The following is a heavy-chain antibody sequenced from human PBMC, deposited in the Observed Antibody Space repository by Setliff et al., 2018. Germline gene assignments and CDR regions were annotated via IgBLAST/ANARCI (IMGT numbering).Heavy chain of an antibody. D-gene: IGHD2-8*01. V-gene: IGHV1-18*01. CDR1: GYTLINYG. CDR2: IGAYTGNT. J-gene: IGHJ4*01. Sequence: ASVKVSCKASGYTLINYGISWVRQAPGQGLEWMGWIGAYTGNTNYAQKFQGRVTMTTDTSTSKAYMELRSLRSDDTAVYYCSRLVRYCTTTTCQSVPGAEVWGHGTLVTVSS. CDR3: SRLVRYCTTTTCQSVPGAEV.